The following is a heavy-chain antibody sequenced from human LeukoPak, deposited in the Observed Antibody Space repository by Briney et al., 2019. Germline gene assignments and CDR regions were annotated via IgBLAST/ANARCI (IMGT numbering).Heavy chain of an antibody. CDR1: GGAITGSSYY. CDR3: ARQYYDNTGYYYFAY. D-gene: IGHD3-22*01. Sequence: SETLSLTCTVSGGAITGSSYYWGWIRQPPGEGLDWIGSMYYSGSTYYNPSLKTRVTISPDTSRNQFTLKLSSVTAADAAVYYCARQYYDNTGYYYFAYWGQGTLVAVSS. V-gene: IGHV4-39*01. J-gene: IGHJ4*02. CDR2: MYYSGST.